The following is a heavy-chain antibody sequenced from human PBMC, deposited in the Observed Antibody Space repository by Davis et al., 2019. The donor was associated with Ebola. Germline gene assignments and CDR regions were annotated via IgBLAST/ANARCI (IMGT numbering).Heavy chain of an antibody. CDR3: VRPYGSLGATFDI. CDR1: GGSISSGGYY. V-gene: IGHV4-30-4*08. CDR2: IYYSGST. D-gene: IGHD3-10*01. J-gene: IGHJ3*02. Sequence: MPSETLSLTCTVSGGSISSGGYYWSWIRQHPGKGLEWIGYIYYSGSTYYNPSLKSRVTISFDSSKNQFSLELTSVTAADTAVYFCVRPYGSLGATFDIWGQGTVVTVSS.